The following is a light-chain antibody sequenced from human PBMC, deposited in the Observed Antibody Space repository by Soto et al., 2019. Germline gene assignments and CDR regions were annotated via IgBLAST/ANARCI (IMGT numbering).Light chain of an antibody. J-gene: IGKJ4*01. CDR1: QSVSSSH. CDR3: QQYGSSPLP. V-gene: IGKV3-20*01. Sequence: SELKQSSGNMTWSPGRRAKHSCRASQSVSSSHLAWYQQKPGQAPRLLIYGASSRATGIPDRFSGSGSGTDLTLTISRLEPEDFAVYYCQQYGSSPLPFGGGTKVDIK. CDR2: GAS.